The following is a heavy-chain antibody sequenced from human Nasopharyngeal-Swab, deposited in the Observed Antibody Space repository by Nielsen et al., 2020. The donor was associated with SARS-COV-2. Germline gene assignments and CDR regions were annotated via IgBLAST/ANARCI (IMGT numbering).Heavy chain of an antibody. V-gene: IGHV5-51*01. J-gene: IGHJ3*02. CDR2: IYPGDSDT. CDR1: GYSFTSYW. Sequence: GESLKISCKGSGYSFTSYWIGWVRQMPGKGLEWMGVIYPGDSDTRYSPSFQGQVTISADKSISTAYLQWSSLKASDTAMYYCARRRYYDSSGYYHKSAFDIWGQGTMVTVSS. CDR3: ARRRYYDSSGYYHKSAFDI. D-gene: IGHD3-22*01.